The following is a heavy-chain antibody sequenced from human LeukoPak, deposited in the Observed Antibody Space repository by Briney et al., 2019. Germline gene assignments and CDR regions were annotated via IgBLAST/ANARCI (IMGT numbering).Heavy chain of an antibody. D-gene: IGHD3-22*01. J-gene: IGHJ4*02. Sequence: PGGSLRLSCAASGFTFSSYEMNWVRQAPGKGLEWVSYISSSGSNRYYADSVKGRFTISRDNAKNSVYLQMNSLRAEDTAVYYGARDLMRVMVEEEGSADYWGQGTLVTVSS. V-gene: IGHV3-48*03. CDR3: ARDLMRVMVEEEGSADY. CDR1: GFTFSSYE. CDR2: ISSSGSNR.